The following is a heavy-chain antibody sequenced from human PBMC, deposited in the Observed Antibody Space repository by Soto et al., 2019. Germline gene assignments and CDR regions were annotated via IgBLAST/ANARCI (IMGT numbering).Heavy chain of an antibody. CDR2: IYYSGST. V-gene: IGHV4-39*01. J-gene: IGHJ4*02. CDR3: ASNPRIQTYYYGSGMQGYFDY. D-gene: IGHD3-10*01. Sequence: PSETLSLTCTVSGGSISSSSYYWGWIRQPPGKGLEWIGSIYYSGSTYYNPSLKSRVTISVDTSKNQFSLKLSSVTAADTAVYYCASNPRIQTYYYGSGMQGYFDYWGQGTLVTVSS. CDR1: GGSISSSSYY.